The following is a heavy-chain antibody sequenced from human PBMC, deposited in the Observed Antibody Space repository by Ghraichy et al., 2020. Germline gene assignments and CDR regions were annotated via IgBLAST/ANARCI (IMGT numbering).Heavy chain of an antibody. CDR3: ARRSRQNSYYDILTGYYNDAFDI. Sequence: SETLSLTCTVSGGSISSSSYYWGWIRQPPGKGLEWIGSIYYSGSTYYNPSLKSRVTISVDTSKNQFSLKLSSVTAADTAVYYCARRSRQNSYYDILTGYYNDAFDIWGQGTMVTVSS. V-gene: IGHV4-39*01. J-gene: IGHJ3*02. CDR2: IYYSGST. D-gene: IGHD3-9*01. CDR1: GGSISSSSYY.